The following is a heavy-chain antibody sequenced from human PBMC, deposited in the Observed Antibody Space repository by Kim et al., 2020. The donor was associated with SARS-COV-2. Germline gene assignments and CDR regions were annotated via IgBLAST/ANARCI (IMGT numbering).Heavy chain of an antibody. V-gene: IGHV3-74*01. CDR2: INSDGSST. J-gene: IGHJ6*02. CDR3: ARWAYYYGMDV. CDR1: GFTFSSYW. Sequence: GGSLRLSCAASGFTFSSYWMHWVRQAPGKGLVWVSRINSDGSSTSYADSVKGRFTISRDNAKNTLYLQMNSLRAEDTAVYYCARWAYYYGMDVWGQGTTVTVSS.